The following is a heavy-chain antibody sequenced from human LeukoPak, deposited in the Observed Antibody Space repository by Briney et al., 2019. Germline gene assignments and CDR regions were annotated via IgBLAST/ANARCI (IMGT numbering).Heavy chain of an antibody. CDR1: GGSISSNY. V-gene: IGHV4-59*08. D-gene: IGHD3-10*01. J-gene: IGHJ6*02. CDR3: ARQVGSGSYYGYYYYGMDV. Sequence: SETLSLTCTVSGGSISSNYWSWIRQPPGKGLEWIGYIYYSGSTNYNPSLKSRVTISVDTSKNQFSLKLSSVTAADTAVYYCARQVGSGSYYGYYYYGMDVWGQGTTVTVSS. CDR2: IYYSGST.